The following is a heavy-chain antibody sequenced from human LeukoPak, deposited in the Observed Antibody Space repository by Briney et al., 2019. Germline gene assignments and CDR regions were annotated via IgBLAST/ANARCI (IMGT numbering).Heavy chain of an antibody. D-gene: IGHD6-13*01. J-gene: IGHJ2*01. Sequence: PSQTLSLTCTVSGGSIGSGGYYWSWIRQPPGKGLEWIGYIYHSGSTYYNPSLKSRVTISVDRSKNQFSLKLSSVTAADTAVYYCARDSQQLVPYFDLWGRGTLVTVSS. CDR1: GGSIGSGGYY. CDR2: IYHSGST. CDR3: ARDSQQLVPYFDL. V-gene: IGHV4-30-2*01.